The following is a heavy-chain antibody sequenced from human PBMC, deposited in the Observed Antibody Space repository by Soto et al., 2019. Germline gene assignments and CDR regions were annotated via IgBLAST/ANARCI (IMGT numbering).Heavy chain of an antibody. CDR2: ISYDGSKQ. CDR1: GFTFSSYG. V-gene: IGHV3-30*18. D-gene: IGHD2-15*01. Sequence: GGSLRLSCAASGFTFSSYGMHWVRKAPGKGLEWVAVISYDGSKQYYADSVKGRFTISRDNSKNTLYLLMNSLRAEDTAVYYCAKPTDIVVVVADTPFDYWGQGTLVTVSS. J-gene: IGHJ4*02. CDR3: AKPTDIVVVVADTPFDY.